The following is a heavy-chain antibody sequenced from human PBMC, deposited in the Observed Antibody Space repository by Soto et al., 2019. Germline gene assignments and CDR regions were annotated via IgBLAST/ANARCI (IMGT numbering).Heavy chain of an antibody. J-gene: IGHJ3*02. V-gene: IGHV3-33*01. Sequence: QPGGSLRLSCAASGFTFSSYGMHWVRQAPGKGLEWVAVIWYDGSNKYYADSVKGRFTISRDNSKNTLYLQMNSLRAEDTAVYYCARDSREWLAKSPFDIWGQGTMVTVSS. D-gene: IGHD6-19*01. CDR1: GFTFSSYG. CDR2: IWYDGSNK. CDR3: ARDSREWLAKSPFDI.